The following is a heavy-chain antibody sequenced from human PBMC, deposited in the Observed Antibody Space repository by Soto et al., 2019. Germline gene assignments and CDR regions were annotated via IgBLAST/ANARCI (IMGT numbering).Heavy chain of an antibody. CDR3: ARDWGGLGY. Sequence: RLSCAASGFNFGGYWMTWVRQAPGKGLECVANIIKDGSEKSYVDSVKGRFTISRDNAKNSLYLEMNSLRVEDTAVYYCARDWGGLGYWGQGTLVTVSS. D-gene: IGHD3-10*01. V-gene: IGHV3-7*03. J-gene: IGHJ4*02. CDR1: GFNFGGYW. CDR2: IIKDGSEK.